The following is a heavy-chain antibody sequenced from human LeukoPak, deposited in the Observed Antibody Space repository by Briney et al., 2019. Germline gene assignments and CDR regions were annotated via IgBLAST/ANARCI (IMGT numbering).Heavy chain of an antibody. D-gene: IGHD5-12*01. CDR1: GYTLTELS. J-gene: IGHJ5*02. CDR3: ANLGYDSGWFDP. Sequence: GASVKVSCKVSGYTLTELSMHWVRQAPGKGLEWMGGFDPEDGETIYAQKFQGRVTMTEDTSTDTAYMELSSLRSEDTAVYYCANLGYDSGWFDPWGQGTLVTVSS. V-gene: IGHV1-24*01. CDR2: FDPEDGET.